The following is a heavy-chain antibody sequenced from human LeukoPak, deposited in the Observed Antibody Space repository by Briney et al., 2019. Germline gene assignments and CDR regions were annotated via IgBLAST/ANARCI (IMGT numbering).Heavy chain of an antibody. D-gene: IGHD4-17*01. CDR3: ARDGDYGDYRIKDY. V-gene: IGHV4-38-2*02. CDR1: GFTLSGYG. CDR2: IYHSGST. J-gene: IGHJ4*02. Sequence: GTLRLSCAASGFTLSGYGMSWVRQPPGKGLEWIGSIYHSGSTYYNPSLKSRVTISVDTSKNQFSLKLSSVTAADTAVYYCARDGDYGDYRIKDYWGQGTLVTVSS.